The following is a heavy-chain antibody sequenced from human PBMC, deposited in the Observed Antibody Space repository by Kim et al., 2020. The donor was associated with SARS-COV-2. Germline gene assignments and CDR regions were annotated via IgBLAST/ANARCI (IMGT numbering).Heavy chain of an antibody. CDR1: GGSFSGYY. J-gene: IGHJ6*02. CDR3: ARVRGVTVLLGYYYYGMDV. V-gene: IGHV4-34*01. D-gene: IGHD3-10*01. Sequence: SETLSLTCAVYGGSFSGYYWSWIRQPPGKGLEWIGEINHSGSTNYNPSLKSQVTISVDTSKNQFSLKLSSVTAADTAVYYCARVRGVTVLLGYYYYGMDVWGQGTTVTVSS. CDR2: INHSGST.